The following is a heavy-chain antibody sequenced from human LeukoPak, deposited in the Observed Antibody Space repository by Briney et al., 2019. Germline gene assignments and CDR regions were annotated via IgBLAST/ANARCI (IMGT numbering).Heavy chain of an antibody. CDR1: GGSIISGSYY. Sequence: PSETLSLTCTVSGGSIISGSYYWSWIRQPAGKGLEWIGRIYTSGSTNYNPSLKSRVTISVDTSKNQFSLKLSSVTAADTAVYYCARSSHDFWSGYSWFDPWGQGTLVTVSS. CDR3: ARSSHDFWSGYSWFDP. J-gene: IGHJ5*02. CDR2: IYTSGST. D-gene: IGHD3-3*01. V-gene: IGHV4-61*02.